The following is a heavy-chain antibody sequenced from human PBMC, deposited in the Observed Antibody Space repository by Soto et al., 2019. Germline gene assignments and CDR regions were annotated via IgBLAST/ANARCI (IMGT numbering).Heavy chain of an antibody. V-gene: IGHV3-23*01. CDR3: AKSLSTAVNYGLDV. Sequence: EVQLLESGGGLVQPGGSLRLSCGGSGFTFSDNAMTWVRQAPGKGLEWVSSISDDGDSTYYADSVKGRFTISRDNSKNTLFLQMSSLGAEDTAVYYCAKSLSTAVNYGLDVWGQGTSVTVSS. CDR2: ISDDGDST. CDR1: GFTFSDNA. J-gene: IGHJ6*02. D-gene: IGHD2-2*01.